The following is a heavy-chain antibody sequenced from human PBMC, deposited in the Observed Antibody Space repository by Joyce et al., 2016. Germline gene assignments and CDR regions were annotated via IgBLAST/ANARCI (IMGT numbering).Heavy chain of an antibody. CDR3: ATWAPTNYDFWSGYSYYFDN. Sequence: EVQLLESGGGLVQPGGSLRLSCAASGFTFSSYAISWVRQAPWKGLEWVSTISASVGSTYDAGSVKGRFTISRVNSEDSLYLHMTSLRAEDTAVYYCATWAPTNYDFWSGYSYYFDNWGQGTLVTVSS. V-gene: IGHV3-23*01. CDR2: ISASVGST. CDR1: GFTFSSYA. D-gene: IGHD3-3*01. J-gene: IGHJ4*02.